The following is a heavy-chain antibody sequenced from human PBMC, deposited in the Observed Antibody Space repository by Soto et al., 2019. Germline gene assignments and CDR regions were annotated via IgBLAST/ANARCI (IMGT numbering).Heavy chain of an antibody. Sequence: GGSLRLSCAAAGFTFSSYGMNWVRQAPGKALQWVAVTPYYGSNKSYADSVKGRFTISTDNSKNTLYLQMNSLRAEATAVYYCANGPTVTPAAGGMYVWGQGTTVTVSS. J-gene: IGHJ6*02. D-gene: IGHD4-4*01. CDR1: GFTFSSYG. CDR2: TPYYGSNK. V-gene: IGHV3-30*02. CDR3: ANGPTVTPAAGGMYV.